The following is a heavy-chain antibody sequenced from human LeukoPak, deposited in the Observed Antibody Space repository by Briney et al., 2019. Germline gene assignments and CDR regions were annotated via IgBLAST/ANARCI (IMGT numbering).Heavy chain of an antibody. CDR3: ASRDPAEGFLQWLPDH. J-gene: IGHJ4*02. Sequence: GASVKVSCKASGYTFTGYYIHWVRQAPGQGPEWMGRINPKSGGTNYAEKFQGRVTMTRDTSINAAYMELSRLRYDDTAVYYCASRDPAEGFLQWLPDHWGQGTLVTVSS. CDR2: INPKSGGT. CDR1: GYTFTGYY. D-gene: IGHD3-3*01. V-gene: IGHV1-2*06.